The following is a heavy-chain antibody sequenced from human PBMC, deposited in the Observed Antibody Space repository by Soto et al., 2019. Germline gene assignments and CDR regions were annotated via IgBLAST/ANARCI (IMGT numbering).Heavy chain of an antibody. CDR2: LYWEDDK. D-gene: IGHD2-21*02. V-gene: IGHV2-5*02. J-gene: IGHJ6*02. Sequence: QITLKESGPTLVKPTHTLTLTCTFSGLSLRTTGVGVGWVRQPPGKALEWLALLYWEDDKRYSPSLKSRLTTTKDTSEKQVVITMTNMDTVDTATYYCVQSRCGGDCLQSYSSHAYYGLDVWGQGTTVTVSS. CDR3: VQSRCGGDCLQSYSSHAYYGLDV. CDR1: GLSLRTTGVG.